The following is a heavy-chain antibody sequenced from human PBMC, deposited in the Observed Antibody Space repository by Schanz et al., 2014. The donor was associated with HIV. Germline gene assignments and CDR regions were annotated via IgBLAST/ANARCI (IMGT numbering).Heavy chain of an antibody. CDR3: ARLGGQSGTFYG. CDR1: GFTFSSYS. V-gene: IGHV3-48*02. D-gene: IGHD1-26*01. CDR2: ISLSSGTK. Sequence: VQLVESGGGLVEPGGSLRLSCAASGFTFSSYSMNWVRQAPGKGLEWIAHISLSSGTKYNADSVKGRFTISRDNAKASVYLQMNSLRDEDTAVYYCARLGGQSGTFYGWGRGTLVTVSS. J-gene: IGHJ4*02.